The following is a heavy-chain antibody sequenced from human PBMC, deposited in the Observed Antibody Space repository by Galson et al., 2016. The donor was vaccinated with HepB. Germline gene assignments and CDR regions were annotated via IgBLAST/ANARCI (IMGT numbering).Heavy chain of an antibody. J-gene: IGHJ3*01. CDR3: ATSTGYRSGWGAFDF. CDR2: LSANSGAT. CDR1: GDTFTGYY. V-gene: IGHV1-2*04. Sequence: SVKVSCKASGDTFTGYYIHWVRQAPGQGLEWMAWLSANSGATNYAQKFQGWVTMTRDTSISTAYMELTSLISDATAIYYCATSTGYRSGWGAFDFWGQGTMVTVSS. D-gene: IGHD6-25*01.